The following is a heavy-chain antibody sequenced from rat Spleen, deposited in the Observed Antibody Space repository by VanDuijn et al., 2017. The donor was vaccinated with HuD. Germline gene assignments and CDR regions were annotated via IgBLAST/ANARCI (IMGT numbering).Heavy chain of an antibody. V-gene: IGHV5-29*01. CDR1: GFIFTNYD. Sequence: EVQLVESGGGLVQPGGSMKLSCAASGFIFTNYDMAWVRQAPTKGLEWVATIIYDGSSTYYRDSVKGRFTISRDNAKSTLYLQMDSLRSEDTATYYCARHGGGYLWYFDFWGPGTMVTVSS. CDR3: ARHGGGYLWYFDF. D-gene: IGHD1-11*01. J-gene: IGHJ1*01. CDR2: IIYDGSST.